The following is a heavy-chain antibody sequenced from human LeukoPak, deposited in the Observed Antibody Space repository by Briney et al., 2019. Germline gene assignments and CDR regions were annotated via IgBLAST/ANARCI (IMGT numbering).Heavy chain of an antibody. D-gene: IGHD3-10*01. J-gene: IGHJ4*02. CDR2: IYHSGST. V-gene: IGHV4-38-2*02. Sequence: SETLSLTCTVSGYSISSGSYWGWIRQPPGKGLEWIGNIYHSGSTYYTPSLKSRVTISVDTSKNQFSLKLGSVTAADTAVYFCARISYGSGNYWIDYWGQGTLVTVSS. CDR1: GYSISSGSY. CDR3: ARISYGSGNYWIDY.